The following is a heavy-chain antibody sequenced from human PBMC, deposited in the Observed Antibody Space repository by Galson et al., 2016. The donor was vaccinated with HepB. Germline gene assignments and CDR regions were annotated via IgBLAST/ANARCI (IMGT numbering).Heavy chain of an antibody. Sequence: SLRLSCAASGFTFDDYAMHWVRQAPGKGLEWVSSISWNSNIIDYADSVKGRFTISRDNAKSSLYLQMKSLRAEDTALYYCAKGGQWLFDYWGQGTLVTVSS. CDR3: AKGGQWLFDY. J-gene: IGHJ4*02. D-gene: IGHD6-19*01. CDR1: GFTFDDYA. V-gene: IGHV3-9*01. CDR2: ISWNSNII.